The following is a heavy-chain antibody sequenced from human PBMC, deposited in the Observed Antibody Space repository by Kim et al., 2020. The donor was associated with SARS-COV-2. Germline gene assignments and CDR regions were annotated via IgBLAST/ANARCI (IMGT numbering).Heavy chain of an antibody. V-gene: IGHV3-33*06. Sequence: GGSLRLSCAASGFTFSSYGMHWVRQAPGKGLEWVAVIWYDGSNKYYADSVKGRFTISRDNSKNTLYLQMNSLRAEDTAVYYCAKVGGTYYHDPGYFDYWGQGTMVTVSS. CDR3: AKVGGTYYHDPGYFDY. CDR2: IWYDGSNK. J-gene: IGHJ4*02. D-gene: IGHD3-10*01. CDR1: GFTFSSYG.